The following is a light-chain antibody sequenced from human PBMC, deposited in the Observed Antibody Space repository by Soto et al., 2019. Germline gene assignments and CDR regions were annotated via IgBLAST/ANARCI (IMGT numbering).Light chain of an antibody. V-gene: IGKV3-15*01. CDR1: QRISSN. CDR2: GAS. J-gene: IGKJ4*01. Sequence: EIVLIQSPPTLSMSPGESATLSCRASQRISSNLAWYQRKPGQAPRLLIYGASTRATGVPARFSGGGSGTEFTLSIGSLQSEDFAVYYCQQYHNWPPLTFGGGTKVDIK. CDR3: QQYHNWPPLT.